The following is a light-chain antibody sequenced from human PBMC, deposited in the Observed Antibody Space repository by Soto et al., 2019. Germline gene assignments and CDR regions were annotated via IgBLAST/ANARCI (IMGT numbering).Light chain of an antibody. CDR2: GAS. V-gene: IGKV3-15*01. CDR1: QSVTSN. CDR3: QQYNNWGFT. J-gene: IGKJ3*01. Sequence: IVMTQSPATLSVSPGERATLSCRASQSVTSNLAWYQQKPGQAPRLLIYGASTRDTGIPARFSGSGSGTEFTLTISSLQSEDFAVYYCQQYNNWGFTFGPGTKVDIK.